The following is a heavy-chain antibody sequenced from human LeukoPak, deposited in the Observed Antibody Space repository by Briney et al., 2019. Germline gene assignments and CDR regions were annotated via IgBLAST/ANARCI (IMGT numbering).Heavy chain of an antibody. CDR1: GYTFTEMS. V-gene: IGHV1-24*01. D-gene: IGHD3-3*01. Sequence: ASVKVSFKVSGYTFTEMSIHWVRQTPGKGLEWLGGIDPESGERVYAQNFRGRVTMSEDTSTDTAYMEVSSLRSEDTAIYYCADFGVVTNWFDPWGQGTLVTVSS. CDR3: ADFGVVTNWFDP. CDR2: IDPESGER. J-gene: IGHJ5*02.